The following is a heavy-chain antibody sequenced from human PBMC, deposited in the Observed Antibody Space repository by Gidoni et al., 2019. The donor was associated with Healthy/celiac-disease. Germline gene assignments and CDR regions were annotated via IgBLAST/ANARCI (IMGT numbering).Heavy chain of an antibody. Sequence: QVQLQESGPGLVKPSETLSLTCTVSGYSISSGYYWGWIRQPPGKGLEWIGSIYHSGSTYYNPSLKSRVTISVDTSKNQFSLKLSSVTAADTAVYYCASSVSPNSGSYDEQHWGQGTLVTVSS. CDR1: GYSISSGYY. CDR2: IYHSGST. V-gene: IGHV4-38-2*02. D-gene: IGHD1-26*01. CDR3: ASSVSPNSGSYDEQH. J-gene: IGHJ1*01.